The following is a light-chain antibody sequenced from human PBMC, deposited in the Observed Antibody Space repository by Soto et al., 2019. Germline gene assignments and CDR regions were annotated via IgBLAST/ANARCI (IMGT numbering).Light chain of an antibody. Sequence: DIRISHSASALSGSIGDTVSIHCRARQSISRWLAWYQQKSGKAPKLLIYRASSLDSGVPSRFSGSGSGTDFTLTISSLQPEDFATYYCQQANSFPLTFGGGTKVDIK. V-gene: IGKV1-5*03. CDR2: RAS. J-gene: IGKJ4*01. CDR1: QSISRW. CDR3: QQANSFPLT.